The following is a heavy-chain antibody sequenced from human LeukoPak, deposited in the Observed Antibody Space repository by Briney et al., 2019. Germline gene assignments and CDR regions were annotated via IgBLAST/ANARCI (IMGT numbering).Heavy chain of an antibody. D-gene: IGHD6-19*01. CDR1: GGSFSGYY. CDR2: IYSSGNT. J-gene: IGHJ4*02. Sequence: PSETLSLTCAVYGGSFSGYYWSWIRQSPGKGLEWIGFIYSSGNTNYNPSLKSRVTISVDTSKNQFSLKLTSVTAADTAVYYCARHEGQWLSAWDYWGQGTLVTASS. CDR3: ARHEGQWLSAWDY. V-gene: IGHV4-59*08.